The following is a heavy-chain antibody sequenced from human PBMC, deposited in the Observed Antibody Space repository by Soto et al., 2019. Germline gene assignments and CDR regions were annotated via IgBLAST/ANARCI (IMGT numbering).Heavy chain of an antibody. Sequence: GGSLILSCAASGFTFSSYAMSWVRQAPGKGLEWVSAISGSGGSTYYADSVKGRFTISRDNSKNTLYLQMNSLRAEDTAVYYCATLYNWNYREPATNWGQGTLVNVSS. J-gene: IGHJ4*02. D-gene: IGHD1-7*01. V-gene: IGHV3-23*01. CDR3: ATLYNWNYREPATN. CDR1: GFTFSSYA. CDR2: ISGSGGST.